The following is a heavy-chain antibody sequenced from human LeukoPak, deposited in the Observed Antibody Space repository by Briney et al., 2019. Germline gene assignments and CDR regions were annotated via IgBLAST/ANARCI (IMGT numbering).Heavy chain of an antibody. CDR2: IKEDGSEK. CDR1: GFTFSNYW. CDR3: ARDWGAAGLWNY. V-gene: IGHV3-7*05. D-gene: IGHD6-13*01. Sequence: GGSLRLSCASSGFTFSNYWMSWVRQAPGKGLEWVANIKEDGSEKDYVDSVKGRFTISRDNAKNSLYLQMNSLRAEDTAIYYCARDWGAAGLWNYWGQGTLVTVSS. J-gene: IGHJ4*02.